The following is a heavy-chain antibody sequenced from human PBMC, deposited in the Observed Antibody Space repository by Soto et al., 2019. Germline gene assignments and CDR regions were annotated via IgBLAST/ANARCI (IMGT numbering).Heavy chain of an antibody. D-gene: IGHD5-18*01. CDR1: GYTLTELS. J-gene: IGHJ4*02. CDR3: GAAMVSDTFRVFFGYDY. V-gene: IGHV1-24*01. Sequence: ASVKVSCKVSGYTLTELSMHWVRQAPGKGLEWMGGFDPEDGETIYAQKLQGRVTMTEDTSTDTAYMELSSLRSEDTAVYYCGAAMVSDTFRVFFGYDYWGQGTLVTVSS. CDR2: FDPEDGET.